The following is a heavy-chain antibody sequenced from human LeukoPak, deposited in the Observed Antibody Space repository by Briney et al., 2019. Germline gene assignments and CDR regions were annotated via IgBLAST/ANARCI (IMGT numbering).Heavy chain of an antibody. CDR2: ISSSSSTI. CDR3: AKGGGTSPRHYFDN. Sequence: GGSLRLSCAASGFTFSSYSMNWVRQAPGKGLEWVSYISSSSSTIYYADSVKGRFTISRDKSKNTVSLQMNSLRGEDTAVYYCAKGGGTSPRHYFDNWGQGTLVTVSS. J-gene: IGHJ4*02. D-gene: IGHD1-14*01. CDR1: GFTFSSYS. V-gene: IGHV3-48*01.